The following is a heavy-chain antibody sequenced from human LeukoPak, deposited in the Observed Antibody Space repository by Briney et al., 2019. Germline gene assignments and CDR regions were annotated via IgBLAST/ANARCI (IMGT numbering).Heavy chain of an antibody. J-gene: IGHJ4*02. Sequence: GGSLRLSCAASGFTLNTYSMNWVRQAPGKGLEWVSSISSTGSDMYYVDSVKGRFTISRDNSKNTLYVQVNSLGTEDTAAYYCAKGSYYDSSGSFYFDYWGQGTLVTVSS. CDR1: GFTLNTYS. CDR2: ISSTGSDM. D-gene: IGHD3-22*01. CDR3: AKGSYYDSSGSFYFDY. V-gene: IGHV3-21*01.